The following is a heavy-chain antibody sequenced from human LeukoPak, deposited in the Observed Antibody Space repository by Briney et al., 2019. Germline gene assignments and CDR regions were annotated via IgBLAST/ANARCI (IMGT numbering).Heavy chain of an antibody. CDR1: GFTVSSNY. V-gene: IGHV3-66*01. Sequence: GGSLRLSCAASGFTVSSNYMSWVRQAPGKGLEWVSVIYSGGSTYYADSVKGRFTISRDNSKNTLYLEMNSLRAEDTAVYYCARDRDSDRYYYYGMDVWGQGTTVTVSS. CDR3: ARDRDSDRYYYYGMDV. J-gene: IGHJ6*02. D-gene: IGHD1-26*01. CDR2: IYSGGST.